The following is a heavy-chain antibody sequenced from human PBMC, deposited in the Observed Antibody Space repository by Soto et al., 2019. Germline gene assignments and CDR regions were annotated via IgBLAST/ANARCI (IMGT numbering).Heavy chain of an antibody. CDR1: GATFSSYC. Sequence: SVKVSFKPPGATFSSYCFSWVLQFFGHGLEWLGGFSSIFGSPNYAQNFLDRVTIMADQVMCIVFLELSSLISDDTFLYYCARGITRGSFPPFDRWGQGALVSGFS. CDR3: ARGITRGSFPPFDR. J-gene: IGHJ4*01. D-gene: IGHD3-10*01. CDR2: FSSIFGSP. V-gene: IGHV1-69*13.